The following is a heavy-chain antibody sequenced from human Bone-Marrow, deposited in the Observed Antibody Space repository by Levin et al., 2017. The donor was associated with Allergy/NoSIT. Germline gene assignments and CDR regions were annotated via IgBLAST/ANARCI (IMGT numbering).Heavy chain of an antibody. CDR1: EIAFTGYY. Sequence: GGSLRLSCAASEIAFTGYYFHWVRQAPGKGLVWVSHINPEGTTTTYADSVKGRFTISRDNDNSTLYLEMNSLRVEDTAVYYCARGGRLTPFGVTVSDYLHTMDVWGKGTTVAVSS. J-gene: IGHJ6*03. V-gene: IGHV3-74*01. CDR2: INPEGTTT. CDR3: ARGGRLTPFGVTVSDYLHTMDV. D-gene: IGHD3-3*01.